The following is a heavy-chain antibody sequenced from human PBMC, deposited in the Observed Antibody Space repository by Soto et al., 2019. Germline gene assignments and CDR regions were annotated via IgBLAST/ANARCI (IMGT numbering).Heavy chain of an antibody. V-gene: IGHV4-38-2*01. Sequence: SETLSLTCDVSGYSISSGYFWGWIRQPPGKGLEWIGSWYRSGVTYYNPSLKGRVTMSVDTSKNQFSLKLNSVTAADTAVYYCARVAYSDRTGNYYCFDYWGQGALVTSPQ. CDR3: ARVAYSDRTGNYYCFDY. CDR2: WYRSGVT. D-gene: IGHD3-22*01. CDR1: GYSISSGYF. J-gene: IGHJ4*02.